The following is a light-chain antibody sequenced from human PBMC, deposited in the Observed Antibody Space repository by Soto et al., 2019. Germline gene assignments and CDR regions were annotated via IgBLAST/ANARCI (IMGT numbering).Light chain of an antibody. V-gene: IGLV1-40*01. CDR2: GNS. Sequence: QSVLTQPPPVSGAPGQRVTISCTGSSSKIGAGYDVHWYQQPPGTAPKLLIYGNSIRPSGVPDRFSGSKSGTSASLAITGLQAEDEADYYCQSYDSSLSGYVFGTGTKVTVL. CDR3: QSYDSSLSGYV. CDR1: SSKIGAGYD. J-gene: IGLJ1*01.